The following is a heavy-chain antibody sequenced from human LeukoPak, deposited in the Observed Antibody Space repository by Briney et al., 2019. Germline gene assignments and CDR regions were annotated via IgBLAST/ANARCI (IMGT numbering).Heavy chain of an antibody. J-gene: IGHJ6*02. V-gene: IGHV3-30*18. D-gene: IGHD3-10*01. CDR1: GFTFSSYG. CDR2: ISYDGSNK. CDR3: AKSGPWSGDYYYYGMDV. Sequence: GGSLRLSRAASGFTFSSYGMHWVRRAPGKGLEWVAVISYDGSNKYYADSVKGRFTISRDNSKNTLYLQMNSLRAEDTAVYYCAKSGPWSGDYYYYGMDVWGQGTTVTVSS.